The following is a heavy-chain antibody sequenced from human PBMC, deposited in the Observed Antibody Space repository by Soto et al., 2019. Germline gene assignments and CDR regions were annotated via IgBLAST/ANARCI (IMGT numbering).Heavy chain of an antibody. V-gene: IGHV1-18*01. CDR2: ISAYNGNT. CDR1: GYTFTSYG. CDR3: ARVSTSLYYGSGSYYNDSWSDP. Sequence: ASVKVSCKASGYTFTSYGISWVRQAPGQGLEWMGWISAYNGNTNYAQKLQGRVTMTTDTSTSTAYMELRSLRSDDTAVYYCARVSTSLYYGSGSYYNDSWSDPWGQGTLVTVSS. J-gene: IGHJ5*02. D-gene: IGHD3-10*01.